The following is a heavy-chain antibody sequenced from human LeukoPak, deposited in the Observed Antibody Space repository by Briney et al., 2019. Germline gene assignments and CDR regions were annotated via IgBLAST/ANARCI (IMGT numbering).Heavy chain of an antibody. CDR1: GFTFNNYA. CDR2: ISGSGGSI. J-gene: IGHJ3*02. Sequence: GGSLRLSCAASGFTFNNYAMNWVRQAPGKGLEWVSAISGSGGSINYADSVKGRFTISRDNSKNTGYLQMNSLRAEDTAVYYCATRTDYYDSLPDAFDIWGQGTMVTVSS. V-gene: IGHV3-23*01. CDR3: ATRTDYYDSLPDAFDI. D-gene: IGHD3-22*01.